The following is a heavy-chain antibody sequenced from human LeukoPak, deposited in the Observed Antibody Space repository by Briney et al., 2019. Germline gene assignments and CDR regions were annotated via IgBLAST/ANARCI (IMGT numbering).Heavy chain of an antibody. J-gene: IGHJ4*02. CDR3: AKDRKALSSYFDC. Sequence: TGGSLRLSCAASGFAFSNFAMSWVRQAPGKGLEWVSAISGSGGSTYYADSVKGRFTISRDTSRNMLCLQMSGLRAEDTAVYYCAKDRKALSSYFDCWGQGTLVTVSS. V-gene: IGHV3-23*01. CDR1: GFAFSNFA. CDR2: ISGSGGST.